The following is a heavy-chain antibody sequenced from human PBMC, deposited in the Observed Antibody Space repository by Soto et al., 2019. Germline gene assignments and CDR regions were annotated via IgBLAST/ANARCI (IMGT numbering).Heavy chain of an antibody. CDR2: IIPIFNRP. V-gene: IGHV1-69*12. J-gene: IGHJ6*02. CDR1: GGTFSTYA. Sequence: QVQLVQSGAEVKKPGSSVKVSCKASGGTFSTYAISWVRQAPGQGLEWMGGIIPIFNRPDYAQKFQASLTIAADESSSTAYMALSSLRSEDTAVYYCARQLNWNYYYYGMDVWGQGTTVTVSS. D-gene: IGHD1-1*01. CDR3: ARQLNWNYYYYGMDV.